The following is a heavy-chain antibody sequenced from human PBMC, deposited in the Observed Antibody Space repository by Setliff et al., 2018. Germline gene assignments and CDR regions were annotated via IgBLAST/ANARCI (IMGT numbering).Heavy chain of an antibody. V-gene: IGHV4-59*01. CDR1: GGSISPYY. CDR2: TYHSGYT. D-gene: IGHD3-22*01. CDR3: ARGLHDTSDDYYVGAFDM. Sequence: KSSETLSLTCTVSGGSISPYYWSWIRQPPGKGLEWIGYTYHSGYTSYNPSLKSRVTLSVDTSKNKLSLRLTSVTAADTALYYCARGLHDTSDDYYVGAFDMWGLGTKVTVSS. J-gene: IGHJ3*02.